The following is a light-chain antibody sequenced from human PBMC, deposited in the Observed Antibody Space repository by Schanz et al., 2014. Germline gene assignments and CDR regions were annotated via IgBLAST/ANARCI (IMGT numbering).Light chain of an antibody. CDR1: QSVSSD. CDR2: DAS. V-gene: IGKV3-20*01. J-gene: IGKJ3*01. Sequence: EIVMTQSPATLSVSPGERATLSCRASQSVSSDLAWYQQKPGQAPRLLIYDASKRATGIPDRFSGSGSGTVFTLTISRLEPEDFAVYYCQQYGSSPITFGPGTKVDIK. CDR3: QQYGSSPIT.